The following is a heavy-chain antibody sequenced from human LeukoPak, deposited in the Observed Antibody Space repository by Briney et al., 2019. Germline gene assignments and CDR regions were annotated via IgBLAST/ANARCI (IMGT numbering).Heavy chain of an antibody. D-gene: IGHD1-26*01. Sequence: GGSLRLSCAASGFTFSSYAMSWVRQAPGKGLEWVSAISGSGGSTYYADSAKGRFTISRDNSKNTLYLQMNSLRAEDTAVYYCAKRYSGSYSRFDYWGQGTLVTVSS. J-gene: IGHJ4*02. CDR3: AKRYSGSYSRFDY. CDR1: GFTFSSYA. CDR2: ISGSGGST. V-gene: IGHV3-23*01.